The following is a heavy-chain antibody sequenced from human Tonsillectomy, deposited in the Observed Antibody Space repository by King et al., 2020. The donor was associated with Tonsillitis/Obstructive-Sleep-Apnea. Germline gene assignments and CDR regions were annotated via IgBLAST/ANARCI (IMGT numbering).Heavy chain of an antibody. J-gene: IGHJ4*02. CDR1: GFTFSSYE. Sequence: VQLVESGGGLVQPGGSLRLSCAASGFTFSSYEMNWVRQAPGKGLEWVSYISSSGSTIYYADSVKGRFTISRDNAKNSLYLQMNSLRAEDTAVYYCARDGNWGWSFDYWGQGTLVTVSS. CDR2: ISSSGSTI. V-gene: IGHV3-48*03. D-gene: IGHD7-27*01. CDR3: ARDGNWGWSFDY.